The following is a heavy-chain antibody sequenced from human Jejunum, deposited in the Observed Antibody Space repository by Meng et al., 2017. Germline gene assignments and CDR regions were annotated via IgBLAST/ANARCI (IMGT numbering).Heavy chain of an antibody. CDR3: ARWGGTVRGYDV. Sequence: WGSLRLSCTVSGGSVTSSYWNWMRQSPEQGLEWIGYIHHSGDTKKHPSLKSRVSMSVDTSKTQFFLWMTSVIAADTAVYYCARWGGTVRGYDVLGQGTRVTVSS. J-gene: IGHJ3*01. D-gene: IGHD1-14*01. CDR1: GGSVTSSY. CDR2: IHHSGDT. V-gene: IGHV4-59*02.